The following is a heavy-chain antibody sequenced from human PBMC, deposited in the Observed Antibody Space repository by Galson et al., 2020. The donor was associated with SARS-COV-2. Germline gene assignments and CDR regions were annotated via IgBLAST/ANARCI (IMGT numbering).Heavy chain of an antibody. CDR1: GGSISSGAYY. Sequence: SETLSLTCTVSGGSISSGAYYWSWIRPHTGKGLEWIGYTYYSGSTYYNPSLKSRVTISVDTSKNQFSLKLSSVTAADTAVDYCARRGRDGYNYPFDYWGQGTLVTVSS. CDR3: ARRGRDGYNYPFDY. D-gene: IGHD5-12*01. CDR2: TYYSGST. V-gene: IGHV4-31*03. J-gene: IGHJ4*02.